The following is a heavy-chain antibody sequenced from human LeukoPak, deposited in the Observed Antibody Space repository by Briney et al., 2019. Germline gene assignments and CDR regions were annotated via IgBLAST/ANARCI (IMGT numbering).Heavy chain of an antibody. CDR3: AKDPHSMITFGGVIAPPSDY. V-gene: IGHV3-23*01. CDR2: ISGSGGST. CDR1: GFTFSGYA. Sequence: GGSLRLSCSASGFTFSGYAMNWVRQAPGKGLEWVSAISGSGGSTYYADSVKGRFTISRDNSKNTLYLQMNSLRAEDTAVYYCAKDPHSMITFGGVIAPPSDYWGQGTLVTVPS. D-gene: IGHD3-16*02. J-gene: IGHJ4*02.